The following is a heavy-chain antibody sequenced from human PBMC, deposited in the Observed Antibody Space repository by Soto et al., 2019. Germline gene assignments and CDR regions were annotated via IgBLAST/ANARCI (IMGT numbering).Heavy chain of an antibody. CDR3: ARGGGNFDQ. CDR1: GFSLSKYW. D-gene: IGHD3-16*01. J-gene: IGHJ4*02. V-gene: IGHV3-7*04. Sequence: EVRLVESGGGLVQPGGSLRLSCAASGFSLSKYWMSWVRQAPGKGLEWVANVKQDGSDKYYVDSVKGRFTISRDNAKNSLYLQMDSLRAEDTAVYYCARGGGNFDQWGQGTLVTVSS. CDR2: VKQDGSDK.